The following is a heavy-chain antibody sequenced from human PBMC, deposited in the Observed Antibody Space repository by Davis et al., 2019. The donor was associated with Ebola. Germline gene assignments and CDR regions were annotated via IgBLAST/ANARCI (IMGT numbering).Heavy chain of an antibody. CDR3: SASDFYYGVDV. CDR1: GYSFTTYG. Sequence: AASVKVSCKTSGYSFTTYGIMWVRQAPGQGLEWMGWIAAYNGYTNYVQKFQVRVTMTRDTSTRTVYMELSSLRSEDTAVYYCSASDFYYGVDVWGQGTTVTVSS. CDR2: IAAYNGYT. J-gene: IGHJ6*02. V-gene: IGHV1-18*01.